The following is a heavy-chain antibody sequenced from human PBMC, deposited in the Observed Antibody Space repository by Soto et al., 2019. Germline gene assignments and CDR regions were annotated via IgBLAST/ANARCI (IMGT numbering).Heavy chain of an antibody. CDR2: ISGSGGST. CDR1: GFTFSSYA. CDR3: AKDPLFGGPVFWFDP. Sequence: PGGSLRLSCAASGFTFSSYAMSWVRQAPGKGLEWVSAISGSGGSTYYADSVKGRFTISRDNSKNTPYLQMNSLRAEDTAVYYCAKDPLFGGPVFWFDPWGQGTLVTVSS. J-gene: IGHJ5*02. D-gene: IGHD3-3*01. V-gene: IGHV3-23*01.